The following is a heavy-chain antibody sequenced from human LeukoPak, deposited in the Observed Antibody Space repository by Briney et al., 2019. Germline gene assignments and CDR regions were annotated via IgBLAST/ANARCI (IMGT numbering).Heavy chain of an antibody. CDR2: INVSGGGT. Sequence: GASVKVSCKASGYTFTGYYIHWVRQAPGQGLEWMGVINVSGGGTTYAQRFQGRVTMTRDTSTSTVHMELSSLRSDDTAVYYCARDVYGLDVWGQGTTVTVSS. CDR1: GYTFTGYY. CDR3: ARDVYGLDV. J-gene: IGHJ6*02. V-gene: IGHV1-46*01.